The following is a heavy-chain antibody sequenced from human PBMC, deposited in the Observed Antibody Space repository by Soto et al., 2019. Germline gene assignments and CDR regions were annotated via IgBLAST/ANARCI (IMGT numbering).Heavy chain of an antibody. J-gene: IGHJ4*02. D-gene: IGHD6-13*01. CDR1: GFTFSSYG. V-gene: IGHV3-30*18. CDR2: ISYDGSNK. Sequence: AGGSLRLSCAASGFTFSSYGMHWVRQAPGKGLEWVAVISYDGSNKYYADSVKGRFTISRDNSKNTLYLQMNSLRAEDTAVYYCAKDLKAAAGSLGYWGQGTLVTVSS. CDR3: AKDLKAAAGSLGY.